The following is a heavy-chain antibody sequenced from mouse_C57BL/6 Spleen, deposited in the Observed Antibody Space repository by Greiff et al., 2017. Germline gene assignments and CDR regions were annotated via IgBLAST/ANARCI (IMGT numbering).Heavy chain of an antibody. J-gene: IGHJ1*03. CDR1: GYTFTSYW. Sequence: QVQLQQPGAELVKPGASVKVSCKASGYTFTSYWMHWVKQRPGQGLEWIGRIHPSDSDTNYNQKFKGKATLTVDKSSSTAYMQLSSLTSEDSAVYYCAILDYYGSSPYWYFDVWGTGTTVTVSS. CDR2: IHPSDSDT. CDR3: AILDYYGSSPYWYFDV. D-gene: IGHD1-1*01. V-gene: IGHV1-74*01.